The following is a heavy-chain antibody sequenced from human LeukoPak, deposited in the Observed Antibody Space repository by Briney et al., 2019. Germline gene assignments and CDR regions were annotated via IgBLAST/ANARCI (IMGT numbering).Heavy chain of an antibody. D-gene: IGHD1-26*01. Sequence: ASVKVSCKASGYTFTGYYMHWVRQAPGQGLEWMGRINPNSGGTNYAQKLQGRVTMTTDTSTSTAYMELRSLRSDDTAVYYCARVVSPYSGSYYETAAEYFQHWGQGTLVTVSS. CDR1: GYTFTGYY. J-gene: IGHJ1*01. CDR3: ARVVSPYSGSYYETAAEYFQH. V-gene: IGHV1-2*06. CDR2: INPNSGGT.